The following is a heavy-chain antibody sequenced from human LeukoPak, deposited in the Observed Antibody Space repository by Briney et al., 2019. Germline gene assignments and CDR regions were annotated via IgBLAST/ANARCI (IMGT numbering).Heavy chain of an antibody. CDR3: STTYYYDSSEGY. V-gene: IGHV3-15*07. Sequence: GGSLRLSCAASGFTFSNAWMNWVRQAPGKGLEWVGRIKSKTDGGTTDYAVPVKGRFTISRDDSKNTLYLQMNSLKTEDTAVYYCSTTYYYDSSEGYWGQGTLVTVSS. D-gene: IGHD3-22*01. CDR2: IKSKTDGGTT. CDR1: GFTFSNAW. J-gene: IGHJ4*02.